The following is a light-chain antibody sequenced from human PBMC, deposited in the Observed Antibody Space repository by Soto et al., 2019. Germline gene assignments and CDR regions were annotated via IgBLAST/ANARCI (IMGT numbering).Light chain of an antibody. Sequence: SVLTQPPSVSGTPGHRVTISCSGSGSTIGKNIVTWYQYVPGSAPRLLIYDSSRRPSGVPARFSGSESGSSASLAISGLQSEDEADYYCVAWDDTLNAVIFGGGTKVTVL. CDR3: VAWDDTLNAVI. J-gene: IGLJ2*01. V-gene: IGLV1-44*01. CDR2: DSS. CDR1: GSTIGKNI.